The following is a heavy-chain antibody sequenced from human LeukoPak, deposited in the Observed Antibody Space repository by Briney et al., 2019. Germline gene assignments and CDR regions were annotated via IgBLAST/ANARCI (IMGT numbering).Heavy chain of an antibody. J-gene: IGHJ4*02. CDR3: ARERQNKDFWSGGDY. CDR2: IKQDGSEQ. V-gene: IGHV3-7*01. Sequence: GGSLRLSCAASGFTFSTYWMSWVRQAPGKGLEWVANIKQDGSEQYYVDSVKGRFTISRDNAKNSLYLQMNTLRPEDTAVYYCARERQNKDFWSGGDYWGQGTLVTVSS. CDR1: GFTFSTYW. D-gene: IGHD3-3*01.